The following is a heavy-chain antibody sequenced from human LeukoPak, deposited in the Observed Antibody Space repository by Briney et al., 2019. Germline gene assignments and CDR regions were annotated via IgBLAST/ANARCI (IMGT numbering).Heavy chain of an antibody. CDR3: ARHSSGGRYLDY. CDR2: FSPSGGST. V-gene: IGHV1-46*01. CDR1: GYTFTSYF. J-gene: IGHJ4*02. D-gene: IGHD2-15*01. Sequence: ATLKVSCKASGYTFTSYFMHWVRQAPGQGLEWMGIFSPSGGSTSFAQRFQGRVTMTRDTSTSTVYMELSSLRSEDTAVYYCARHSSGGRYLDYWGQGTLVTVSS.